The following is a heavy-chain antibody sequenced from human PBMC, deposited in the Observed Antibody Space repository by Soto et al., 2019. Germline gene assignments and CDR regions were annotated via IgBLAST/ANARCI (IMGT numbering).Heavy chain of an antibody. D-gene: IGHD3-22*01. J-gene: IGHJ4*02. CDR2: IYYSGST. CDR3: ARLGGYYQAFDQ. CDR1: GGSISSYY. Sequence: PSETLXLTCTVSGGSISSYYGGWFRQPPGKGLEWIGYIYYSGSTTYHPSLKSRVTISVDTSKNQFSLNLTSVTAADTAVYYCARLGGYYQAFDQWGQGSLVTVSS. V-gene: IGHV4-59*08.